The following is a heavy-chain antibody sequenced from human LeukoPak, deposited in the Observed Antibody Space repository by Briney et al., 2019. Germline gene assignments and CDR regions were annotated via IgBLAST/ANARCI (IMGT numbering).Heavy chain of an antibody. CDR1: GFTFSSYW. V-gene: IGHV3-74*01. Sequence: GGSLRLSCAASGFTFSSYWMHWVRQAPGKGLVWVSRINSDGSSTSYADSVKGRFTISRDNAKNTLYLQMKSLRAEDTAVYYCGKGGAVSSKSITMIRGTRRYYYYMDVWGKGTTVTISS. J-gene: IGHJ6*03. CDR2: INSDGSST. CDR3: GKGGAVSSKSITMIRGTRRYYYYMDV. D-gene: IGHD3-10*01.